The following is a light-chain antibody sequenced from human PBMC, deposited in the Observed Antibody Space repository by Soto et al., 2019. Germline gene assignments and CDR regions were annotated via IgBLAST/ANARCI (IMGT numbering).Light chain of an antibody. CDR3: QQYNNYSRT. V-gene: IGKV1-5*03. CDR2: KAS. Sequence: DIQMTQSPSTLSASVGDRVTISCRASQSISSWLAWYQQKPGKAPKLLIYKASSLESGGPPRFSGSGSRTVFTLTITILQPDDCATYYCQQYNNYSRTFGQGTKVDIK. J-gene: IGKJ1*01. CDR1: QSISSW.